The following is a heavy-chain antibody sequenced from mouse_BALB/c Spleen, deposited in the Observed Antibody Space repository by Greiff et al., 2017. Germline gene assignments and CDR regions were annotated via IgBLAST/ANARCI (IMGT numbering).Heavy chain of an antibody. CDR2: ISYSGST. Sequence: ESGPGLVKPSQSLSLTCTVTGYSITSDYAWNWIRQFPGNKLEWMGYISYSGSTSYNPSLKSRISITRDTSKNQFFLQLNSVTTEDTATYYCAIDSSGSYAMDYWGQGTSVTVSS. V-gene: IGHV3-2*02. CDR3: AIDSSGSYAMDY. D-gene: IGHD3-2*01. J-gene: IGHJ4*01. CDR1: GYSITSDYA.